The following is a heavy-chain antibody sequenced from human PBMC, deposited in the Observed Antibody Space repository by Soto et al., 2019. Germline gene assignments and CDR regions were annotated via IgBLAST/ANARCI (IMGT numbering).Heavy chain of an antibody. Sequence: EVQLLESGGGLVQPGRSLRLSCAASGFTFDDYAMRWVRQAPGKGLEWVSGISWNSGSIDDADSVKGRFTISRDNTTNSLYLQRNSLRDEDTDLYYCAKGTYRNYVLFGQYDDWGQGTLVTVSS. CDR3: AKGTYRNYVLFGQYDD. CDR2: ISWNSGSI. V-gene: IGHV3-9*01. D-gene: IGHD3-10*02. J-gene: IGHJ4*02. CDR1: GFTFDDYA.